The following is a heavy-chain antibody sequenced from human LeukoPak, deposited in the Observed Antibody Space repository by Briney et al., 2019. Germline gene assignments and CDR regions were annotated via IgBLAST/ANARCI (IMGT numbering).Heavy chain of an antibody. CDR3: ARDGELGSPADAFDI. CDR1: GFTFRSYW. CDR2: IKQDGSET. D-gene: IGHD1-26*01. Sequence: GGSLRLSCAASGFTFRSYWMTWVRQSPGKGLEWVANIKQDGSETYYADSVKGRFTISRDNAKRSLYLQMNSLRAGDTAVYYCARDGELGSPADAFDIWGQGTMVTVSS. V-gene: IGHV3-7*01. J-gene: IGHJ3*02.